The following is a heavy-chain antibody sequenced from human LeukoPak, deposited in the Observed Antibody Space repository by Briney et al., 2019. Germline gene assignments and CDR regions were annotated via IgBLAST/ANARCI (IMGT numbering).Heavy chain of an antibody. J-gene: IGHJ4*02. V-gene: IGHV3-72*01. CDR1: GFTFSDHH. Sequence: GGSLRLSCAASGFTFSDHHMDWVRQAPGGGLEWVGRIRNRANSYITKYAASVSGRFTISRDDSKNSMFLQMNSLKTEDTAVYYCARLNYYDGSGYYPDYWGQGTLVTVSS. D-gene: IGHD3-22*01. CDR2: IRNRANSYIT. CDR3: ARLNYYDGSGYYPDY.